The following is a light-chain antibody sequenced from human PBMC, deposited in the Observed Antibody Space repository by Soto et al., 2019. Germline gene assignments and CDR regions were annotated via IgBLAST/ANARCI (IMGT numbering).Light chain of an antibody. CDR1: QSVSSN. CDR2: GAS. J-gene: IGKJ2*01. V-gene: IGKV3-15*01. Sequence: EIVMTQSPGTLSVSPGERATLSCRASQSVSSNLAWYQQKPGQAPRLLIYGASTRATGIPARFSGSGSGTEFTLTVSSLQSEDLAVYYCQQYNNWPRTFGQGTKLEIK. CDR3: QQYNNWPRT.